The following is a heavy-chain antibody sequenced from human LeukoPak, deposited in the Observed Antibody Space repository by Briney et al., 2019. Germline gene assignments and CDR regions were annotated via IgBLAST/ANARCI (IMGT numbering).Heavy chain of an antibody. Sequence: ASETLSLTCTVSGGSISSGSYYWSWIRQPAGKGLEWIGSIYYSGSTYYNPSLKSRVTISVDTSKNQFSLKLSSVTAADTAVYYCARGSGGLVRYWGQGTLVTVSS. CDR1: GGSISSGSYY. J-gene: IGHJ4*02. CDR3: ARGSGGLVRY. D-gene: IGHD6-19*01. V-gene: IGHV4-39*07. CDR2: IYYSGST.